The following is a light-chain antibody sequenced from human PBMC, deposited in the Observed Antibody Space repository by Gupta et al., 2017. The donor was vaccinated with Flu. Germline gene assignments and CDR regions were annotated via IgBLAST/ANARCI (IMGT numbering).Light chain of an antibody. CDR3: QAWDSSTAFHV. CDR2: QDS. CDR1: KLGDKY. J-gene: IGLJ1*01. Sequence: SYELPQPPSVSVSPGQTASITCSGDKLGDKYACWYQQKPGQSPVLVIYQDSKRPSGIPERFSGSNSGNTATLTISGTQAMDEADYYCQAWDSSTAFHVFGTGTKVTVL. V-gene: IGLV3-1*01.